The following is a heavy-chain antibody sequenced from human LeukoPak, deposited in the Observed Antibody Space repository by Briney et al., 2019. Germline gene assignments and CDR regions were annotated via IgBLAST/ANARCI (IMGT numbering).Heavy chain of an antibody. V-gene: IGHV1-69*05. CDR1: GGTSSSYA. Sequence: SVKVSCKASGGTSSSYAISWVRQAPGQGLEWMGGIIPIFGTANYAQKFQGRVTITTDESTSTAYMELSSLRSEDTAVYYCASGANYYINYWGQGTLVTVSS. J-gene: IGHJ4*02. D-gene: IGHD3-22*01. CDR2: IIPIFGTA. CDR3: ASGANYYINY.